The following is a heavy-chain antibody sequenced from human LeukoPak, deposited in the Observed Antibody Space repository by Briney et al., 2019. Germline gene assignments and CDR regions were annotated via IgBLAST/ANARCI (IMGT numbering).Heavy chain of an antibody. CDR2: ISAYNGNT. CDR1: GYTFTSYG. Sequence: ASVKDSCKATGYTFTSYGISWVRQAPGQGLEWMGWISAYNGNTNYAQKLQGRVTMTTDTSTSTAYMELRSLRSDDTAVYYCARGFDWNPYNWFDPWGQGTLVTVSS. V-gene: IGHV1-18*01. D-gene: IGHD1-1*01. CDR3: ARGFDWNPYNWFDP. J-gene: IGHJ5*02.